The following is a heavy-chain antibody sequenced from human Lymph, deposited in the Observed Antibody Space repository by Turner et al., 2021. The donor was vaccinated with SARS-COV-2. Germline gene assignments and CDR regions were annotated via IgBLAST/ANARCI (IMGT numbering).Heavy chain of an antibody. V-gene: IGHV1-69*04. CDR2: IIPILDIA. D-gene: IGHD3-10*01. CDR3: ARAMVRRVNGYAEYFQY. Sequence: QVQLVQSGAEVKKPGPSVKVSCQASAGTFTSSASSCVRQAAGQGLEWMERIIPILDIATYAQKFQSTVTITADNSTSTTYMELSSLRSEDTTFYYWARAMVRRVNGYAEYFQYWGQGTLVTVSS. CDR1: AGTFTSSA. J-gene: IGHJ1*01.